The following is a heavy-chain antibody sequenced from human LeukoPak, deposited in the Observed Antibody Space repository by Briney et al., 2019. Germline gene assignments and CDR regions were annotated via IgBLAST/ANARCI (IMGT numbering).Heavy chain of an antibody. CDR1: GYTFTSYG. J-gene: IGHJ4*02. CDR3: ARDDRPYYYDSSGYDY. CDR2: IIPILGIA. V-gene: IGHV1-69*04. D-gene: IGHD3-22*01. Sequence: SVKVSCKASGYTFTSYGISWVRQAPGQGLEWMGRIIPILGIANYAQKFQGRVTITADKSTSTAYMELSSLRSEDTAVYYCARDDRPYYYDSSGYDYWGQGTLVTVSS.